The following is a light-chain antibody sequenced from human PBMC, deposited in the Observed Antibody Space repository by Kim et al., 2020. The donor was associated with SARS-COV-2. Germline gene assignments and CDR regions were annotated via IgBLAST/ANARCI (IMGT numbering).Light chain of an antibody. CDR3: QQYNDRPPYT. CDR2: SAS. Sequence: VSPGERATLSCRASEGISSIFAWYQQKPGQAPRLLIYSASTRATDIPARFSGSGSGTEFTLTIDSLQSADFAVYYCQQYNDRPPYTFGQGTKLEI. V-gene: IGKV3-15*01. CDR1: EGISSI. J-gene: IGKJ2*01.